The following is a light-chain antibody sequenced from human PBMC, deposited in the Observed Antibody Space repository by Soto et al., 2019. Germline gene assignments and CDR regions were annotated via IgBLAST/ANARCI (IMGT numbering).Light chain of an antibody. CDR3: QQYYSTPWT. V-gene: IGKV4-1*01. CDR1: QSVLYSSNNKNH. Sequence: DIVMTQSPDSLAVSLGERATINCKSSQSVLYSSNNKNHLAWYQQKSGQPPKLLIYWASTRESGVPDRFRDSGSGTYFTLSISSLQAEDVAVYYCQQYYSTPWTFGQGTKVEIK. CDR2: WAS. J-gene: IGKJ1*01.